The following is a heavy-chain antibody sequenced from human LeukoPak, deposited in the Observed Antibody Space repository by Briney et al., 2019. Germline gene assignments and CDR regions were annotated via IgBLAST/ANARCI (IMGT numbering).Heavy chain of an antibody. D-gene: IGHD3-16*01. CDR3: ARETSQKGAHYMDV. CDR1: GGSFSGYY. V-gene: IGHV4-34*01. Sequence: SETLSLTCAVYGGSFSGYYWSWIRQPPGKGLEWIGEINHSGSTNYNPSLKSRVTISVDTSKNQFSLKLRSVTAADTAVYYCARETSQKGAHYMDVWGKGTTVTIS. J-gene: IGHJ6*03. CDR2: INHSGST.